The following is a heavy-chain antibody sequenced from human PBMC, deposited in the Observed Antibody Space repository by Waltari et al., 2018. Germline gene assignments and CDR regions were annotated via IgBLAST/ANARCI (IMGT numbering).Heavy chain of an antibody. Sequence: QVQLVESGGGVVQPGRSLRLSCAASGFTFSSYGMAWVRQAPGKGLEWVAVIWYDGSNKYYADSVKGRFTISRDNSKNTLYLQMNSLRAEDTAVYYCARDHSAGYFDYWGQGTLVTVSS. D-gene: IGHD2-21*01. J-gene: IGHJ4*02. CDR1: GFTFSSYG. CDR2: IWYDGSNK. V-gene: IGHV3-33*01. CDR3: ARDHSAGYFDY.